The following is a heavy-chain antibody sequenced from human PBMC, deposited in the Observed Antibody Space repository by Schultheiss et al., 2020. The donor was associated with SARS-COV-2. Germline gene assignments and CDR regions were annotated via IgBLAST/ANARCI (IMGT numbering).Heavy chain of an antibody. CDR3: ARYYDFWSGYRYGMDV. D-gene: IGHD3-3*01. CDR2: IYYSGST. J-gene: IGHJ6*02. V-gene: IGHV4-61*10. CDR1: GGSISSGGYY. Sequence: GSLRLSCTVSGGSISSGGYYWSWIRQPAGKGLEWIGSIYYSGSTNYNPSLKSRVTISVDTSKNQFSLKLSSVTAADTAVYYCARYYDFWSGYRYGMDVWGQGTTVTVSS.